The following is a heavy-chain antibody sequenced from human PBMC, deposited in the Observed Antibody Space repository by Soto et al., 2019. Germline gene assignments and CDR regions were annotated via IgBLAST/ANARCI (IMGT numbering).Heavy chain of an antibody. J-gene: IGHJ4*02. V-gene: IGHV4-28*01. CDR2: IYYSGTT. CDR3: ARRAIQGPIDS. Sequence: QVQLQESGPGLVKPSDTLSLTCAVSGYSISSSNWWGWIRQPPGKGLEWIGYIYYSGTTYYNPSRKSRVTMSVDTSKARFLLKLTSVTAVDTDVYYCARRAIQGPIDSWGQGTLVTVSS. CDR1: GYSISSSNW.